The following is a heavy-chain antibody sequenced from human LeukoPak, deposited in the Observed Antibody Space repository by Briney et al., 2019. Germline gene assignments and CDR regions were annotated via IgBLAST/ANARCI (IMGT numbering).Heavy chain of an antibody. J-gene: IGHJ4*02. D-gene: IGHD4-23*01. CDR1: GGSFSGYY. CDR3: ARHPSGGNPLEW. CDR2: VNHSEGT. Sequence: SETLSLTCAVYGGSFSGYYFSWIRQPPGKGLEWIGEVNHSEGTNYNPSLKSRVTISVDTSKNQFSLKLTSVTAADTAVYYCARHPSGGNPLEWWGQGTLVTVSS. V-gene: IGHV4-34*01.